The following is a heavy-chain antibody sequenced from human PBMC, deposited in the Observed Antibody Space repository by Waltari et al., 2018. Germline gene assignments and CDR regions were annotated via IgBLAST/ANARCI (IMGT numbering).Heavy chain of an antibody. CDR1: GDTFTSYP. V-gene: IGHV7-4-1*02. CDR3: ARDRMWLES. CDR2: INTDTGNP. J-gene: IGHJ4*02. D-gene: IGHD6-19*01. Sequence: VQLVQPGSEVTNPGGSVKISCNASGDTFTSYPMNWVRQAPGQGLEWVGWINTDTGNPTYAQGFTGRFVFSLDTSVSTAYLQISSLQAEDTAVYYCARDRMWLESWGQGTLVTVSS.